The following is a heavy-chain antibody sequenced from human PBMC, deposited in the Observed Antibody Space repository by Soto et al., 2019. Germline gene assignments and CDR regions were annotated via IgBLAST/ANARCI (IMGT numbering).Heavy chain of an antibody. Sequence: ASVKVSCKASGYTFTGYYMHWVRQAPGQGLEWMGWINPNSGGTNYAQKFQGRVTMTRDTSISTAYMELSRLRSDDTAVYYCARGGRKVGIAAAGINYWGQGTLVTVSS. CDR2: INPNSGGT. V-gene: IGHV1-2*02. D-gene: IGHD6-13*01. CDR1: GYTFTGYY. CDR3: ARGGRKVGIAAAGINY. J-gene: IGHJ4*02.